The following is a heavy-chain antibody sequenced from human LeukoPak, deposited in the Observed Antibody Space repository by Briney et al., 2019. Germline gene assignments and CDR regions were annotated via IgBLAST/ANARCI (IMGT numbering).Heavy chain of an antibody. CDR1: GFTFSTFS. CDR3: TTEYYDILTGYRRMYYFDY. Sequence: GGSLRLSCAVSGFTFSTFSMNWVRQAPGKGLEWVGRIKSKTDGGTTDYAAPVKGRFTISRDDSKNTLYLQMNSLKTEDTAVYYCTTEYYDILTGYRRMYYFDYWGQGTLVTVSS. J-gene: IGHJ4*02. V-gene: IGHV3-15*01. D-gene: IGHD3-9*01. CDR2: IKSKTDGGTT.